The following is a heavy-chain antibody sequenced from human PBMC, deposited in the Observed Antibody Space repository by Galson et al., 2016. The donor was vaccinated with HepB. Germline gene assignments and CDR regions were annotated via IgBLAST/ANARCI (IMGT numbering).Heavy chain of an antibody. CDR3: ARFPYPFSHGGVVDY. D-gene: IGHD3-16*01. CDR2: ISYDGGSN. V-gene: IGHV3-30*04. J-gene: IGHJ4*02. CDR1: GFTSSRIA. Sequence: SLRLSCAASGFTSSRIAMHWVRQAPGKGLKWVAVISYDGGSNYYADSVKGRFTISRDNSKNTLYLQMNSLRAEDSAVYYCARFPYPFSHGGVVDYWGQGTLVTVAS.